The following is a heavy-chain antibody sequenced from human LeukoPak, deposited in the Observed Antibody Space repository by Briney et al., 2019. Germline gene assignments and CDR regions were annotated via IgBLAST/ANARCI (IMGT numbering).Heavy chain of an antibody. V-gene: IGHV3-30*18. CDR1: GLTFSSYG. CDR3: AKGRDSWSNKIDY. Sequence: GGSLRLSCAASGLTFSSYGMYWVRQAPGKGLEWVAVISYHRSNKSNADSVKGRFTISRDNSKNTLYLQMKSLRGEDTAVYYCAKGRDSWSNKIDYWGQGTLVTVSS. J-gene: IGHJ4*02. CDR2: ISYHRSNK. D-gene: IGHD3-3*01.